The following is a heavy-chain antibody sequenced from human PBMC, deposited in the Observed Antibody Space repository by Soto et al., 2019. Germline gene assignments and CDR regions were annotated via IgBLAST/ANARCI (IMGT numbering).Heavy chain of an antibody. CDR3: ARLLGDPGYMDV. V-gene: IGHV3-48*01. CDR1: GFTFSSYS. D-gene: IGHD3-16*01. CDR2: ISSSSSTI. J-gene: IGHJ6*03. Sequence: EVQLVESGGGLVQPGGSLRLSCAASGFTFSSYSMNWVRQAPGKGLEWVSYISSSSSTIYYADSVKGRFTISRDNAKNSLYLQMNRLRAEDTAVYYCARLLGDPGYMDVWGKGTTVTVSS.